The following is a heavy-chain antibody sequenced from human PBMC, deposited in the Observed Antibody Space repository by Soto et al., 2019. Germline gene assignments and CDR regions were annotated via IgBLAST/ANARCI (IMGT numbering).Heavy chain of an antibody. J-gene: IGHJ4*02. Sequence: VQLLESGGGLVQPGGSLRLSCAASGFTFSTYHMSWVRQAPGKGLEWVSDISGSGGSTYYADSVKGRFTISRDNSKNPVYLQMNSLRAEDTAVYYCAKRPLKFSGSYFDYWGQGALVTVSS. V-gene: IGHV3-23*01. CDR2: ISGSGGST. D-gene: IGHD1-26*01. CDR1: GFTFSTYH. CDR3: AKRPLKFSGSYFDY.